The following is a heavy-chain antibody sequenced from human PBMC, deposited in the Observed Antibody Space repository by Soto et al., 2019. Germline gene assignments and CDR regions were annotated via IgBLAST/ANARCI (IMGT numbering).Heavy chain of an antibody. Sequence: GGSLRLSCAASGFTFSSYAMSWVRQAPGKGLEWVSAISGSGGSTYYADSVKGRFTISRDNSKNTLYLQMNSLRAEDTAVYYCAKSFYCSGGSCYPYFDYWGQGTLVTVSS. CDR1: GFTFSSYA. V-gene: IGHV3-23*01. CDR2: ISGSGGST. D-gene: IGHD2-15*01. J-gene: IGHJ4*02. CDR3: AKSFYCSGGSCYPYFDY.